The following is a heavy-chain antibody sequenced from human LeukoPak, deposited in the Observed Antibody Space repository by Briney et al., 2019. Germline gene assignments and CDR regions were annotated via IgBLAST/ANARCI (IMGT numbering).Heavy chain of an antibody. V-gene: IGHV3-74*01. CDR2: INSDGSST. CDR3: ARERYNWNLGLDP. D-gene: IGHD1-20*01. CDR1: GFSFSSYW. Sequence: PGGSLRLSCAASGFSFSSYWMHWVRQAPGKGLVWVSRINSDGSSTSYADSVKGRFTISRDTAKNTLYLQMNSLRAEDTAVYYRARERYNWNLGLDPWGQGTLVTVSS. J-gene: IGHJ5*02.